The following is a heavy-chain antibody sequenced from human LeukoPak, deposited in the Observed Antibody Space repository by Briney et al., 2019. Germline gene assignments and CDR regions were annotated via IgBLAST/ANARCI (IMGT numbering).Heavy chain of an antibody. CDR2: IYTGGTT. J-gene: IGHJ4*02. V-gene: IGHV3-66*02. D-gene: IGHD4-17*01. CDR1: GFNVSSNY. Sequence: GGSQRLSCAASGFNVSSNYMSWVRQAPGKGLEWVSVIYTGGTTYHTDSVKGRFTISRDNSKNMVYLQMDSLRPDDTAVYYCARITVTRFDYWGLGSLVTVSS. CDR3: ARITVTRFDY.